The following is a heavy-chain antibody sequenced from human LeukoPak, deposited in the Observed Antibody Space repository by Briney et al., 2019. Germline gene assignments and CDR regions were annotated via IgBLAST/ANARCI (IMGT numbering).Heavy chain of an antibody. CDR3: AREGITIFGVVIGLDY. D-gene: IGHD3-3*01. CDR1: GFTFSSYC. Sequence: GGSLRLSCAASGFTFSSYCMNWVRQAPGKGLEWVSYISSSSSTIYYADSVKGRFTISRDNAKNSLYLQMNSLRAEDTAVYYCAREGITIFGVVIGLDYWGQGTLVTVSS. V-gene: IGHV3-48*01. CDR2: ISSSSSTI. J-gene: IGHJ4*02.